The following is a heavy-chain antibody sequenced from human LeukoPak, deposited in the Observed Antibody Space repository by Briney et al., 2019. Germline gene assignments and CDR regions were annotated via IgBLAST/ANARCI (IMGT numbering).Heavy chain of an antibody. Sequence: GGSLRLSCAASGFMFTAYTMNWVRQAPGKGLEWVSAISGSGGNTWYADSVKGRFSISRDNSKNTMYLQMNNLRVEDTAIYYCAKDSSGRGAFDIWGQGTMVTVSS. CDR3: AKDSSGRGAFDI. D-gene: IGHD1-26*01. V-gene: IGHV3-23*01. J-gene: IGHJ3*02. CDR1: GFMFTAYT. CDR2: ISGSGGNT.